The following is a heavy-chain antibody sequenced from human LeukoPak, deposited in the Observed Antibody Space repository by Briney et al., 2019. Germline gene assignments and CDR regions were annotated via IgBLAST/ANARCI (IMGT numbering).Heavy chain of an antibody. Sequence: GRSLRLSCAASGFTFRNAWMSWVRQAPGKGLEWVGRIKRKTEGGTTNYAAPVKGRFSISRDDSKNRLYLQINSLKIEDTAVYYCTTAVGATEDFDYWGQGTLVTVSS. CDR2: IKRKTEGGTT. V-gene: IGHV3-15*01. J-gene: IGHJ4*02. D-gene: IGHD1-26*01. CDR1: GFTFRNAW. CDR3: TTAVGATEDFDY.